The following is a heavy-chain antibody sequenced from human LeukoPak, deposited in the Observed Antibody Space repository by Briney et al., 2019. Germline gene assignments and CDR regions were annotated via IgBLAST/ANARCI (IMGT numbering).Heavy chain of an antibody. CDR1: GYSVTDYY. J-gene: IGHJ3*02. Sequence: SETLSLTCTVSGYSVTDYYWSWIRQPPGKGLEWIAHSHHSGETKYNPSLKRRITISVDTSKNQFSLKLSSVTASDTAVYYCARQPGGTAAFDIWGQGTTVTVSA. CDR3: ARQPGGTAAFDI. CDR2: SHHSGET. V-gene: IGHV4-59*08. D-gene: IGHD1-14*01.